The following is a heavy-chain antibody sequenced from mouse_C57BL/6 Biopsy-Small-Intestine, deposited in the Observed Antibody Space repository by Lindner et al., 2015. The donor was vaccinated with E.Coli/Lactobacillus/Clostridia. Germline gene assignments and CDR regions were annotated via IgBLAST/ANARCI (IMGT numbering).Heavy chain of an antibody. CDR2: QPNSGDT. CDR1: STPSPNYY. J-gene: IGHJ3*01. Sequence: VKVVLQGFWSTPSPNYYMHWVRQAPGQGLGVDGMDQPNSGDTNYAQRFQGWVTMTRDTSISTAYMELSRLTSDDAAVYYCASSSAVVTPNAFDIWGQGTMVTVSS. D-gene: IGHD6-1*01. V-gene: IGHV1S130*01. CDR3: ASSSAVVTPNAFDI.